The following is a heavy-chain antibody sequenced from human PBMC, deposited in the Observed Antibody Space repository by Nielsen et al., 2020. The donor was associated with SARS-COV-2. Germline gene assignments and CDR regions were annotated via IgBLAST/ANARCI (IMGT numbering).Heavy chain of an antibody. J-gene: IGHJ4*02. CDR1: GFTFSSYG. CDR3: AKDRRGWLQSTFDY. V-gene: IGHV3-33*06. Sequence: GESLKISCAASGFTFSSYGMHWVRQAPGKGLEWVAVIWYDGSNKYYADSVKGRFTISRDNSKNTLYLQMNSLRAEDTAVYYCAKDRRGWLQSTFDYWGQGTLVTVSS. D-gene: IGHD5-24*01. CDR2: IWYDGSNK.